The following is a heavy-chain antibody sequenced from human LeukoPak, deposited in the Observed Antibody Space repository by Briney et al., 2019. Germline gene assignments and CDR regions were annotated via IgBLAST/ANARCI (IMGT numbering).Heavy chain of an antibody. V-gene: IGHV3-30*18. Sequence: GGSLRLSCAASGFTFSSYGMHWVRQAPGKGLEWVAVISYDGSNKYYADSVKGRFTISRDNSKNTLYLQMNSLRAEDTAVYYCAKETYYYDSGGLGDYWGQGTLVTVSS. J-gene: IGHJ4*02. CDR2: ISYDGSNK. CDR3: AKETYYYDSGGLGDY. D-gene: IGHD3-22*01. CDR1: GFTFSSYG.